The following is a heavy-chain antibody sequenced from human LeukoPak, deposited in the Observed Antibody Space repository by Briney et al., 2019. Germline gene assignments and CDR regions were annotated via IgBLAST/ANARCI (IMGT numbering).Heavy chain of an antibody. Sequence: SETLSLTCTVSGGSISSYYWSWIRQPPGKGLEWIGYIYYSGSTNYNPSLKSRVTISVDTSKNQFSLKLSSVTAADTAVYYCARRITYYYGSGGYYKGYGMDVWGQGTTVTVSS. V-gene: IGHV4-59*08. CDR1: GGSISSYY. D-gene: IGHD3-10*01. CDR2: IYYSGST. CDR3: ARRITYYYGSGGYYKGYGMDV. J-gene: IGHJ6*02.